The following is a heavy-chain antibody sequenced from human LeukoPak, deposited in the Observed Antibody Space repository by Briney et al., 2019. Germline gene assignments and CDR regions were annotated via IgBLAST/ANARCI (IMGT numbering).Heavy chain of an antibody. D-gene: IGHD5-12*01. CDR3: ARDRFGYDSLYYYGMDV. CDR2: ISAYNGNT. J-gene: IGHJ6*02. V-gene: IGHV1-18*01. Sequence: ASVKVSCKASGYTFTSYDINWVRQAPGQGLEWMGWISAYNGNTNYAQKLQGRVTMTTDTSTSTAYMELRSLRSDDTAVYYCARDRFGYDSLYYYGMDVWGQGTTVTVSS. CDR1: GYTFTSYD.